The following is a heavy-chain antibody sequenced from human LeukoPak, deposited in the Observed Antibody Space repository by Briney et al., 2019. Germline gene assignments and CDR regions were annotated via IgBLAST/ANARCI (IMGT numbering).Heavy chain of an antibody. Sequence: ASVKVSCKASGHTFTSHDINWVRQATGQGLERMGWMNPNSGNTGYAQKFQGRVTMTRDTSISTAYMELSSLRSEDTAVYYCVRAIRTTVTTFWFDPWGQGTLVTVSS. CDR1: GHTFTSHD. D-gene: IGHD4-17*01. V-gene: IGHV1-8*01. J-gene: IGHJ5*02. CDR2: MNPNSGNT. CDR3: VRAIRTTVTTFWFDP.